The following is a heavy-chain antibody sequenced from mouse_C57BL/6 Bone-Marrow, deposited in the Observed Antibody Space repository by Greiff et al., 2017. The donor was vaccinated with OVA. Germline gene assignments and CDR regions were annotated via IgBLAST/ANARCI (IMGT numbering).Heavy chain of an antibody. Sequence: VKLVESGAELARPGASVKLSCKASGYTFTSYGISWVKQRTGQGLEWIGQIYPGDGDTNYNGKFKGKATLTADKSSSTAYMQLSSLTSEDSAVYFCARFYGNYYFDYWGQGTTLTVSS. CDR3: ARFYGNYYFDY. D-gene: IGHD2-1*01. V-gene: IGHV1-81*01. J-gene: IGHJ2*01. CDR2: IYPGDGDT. CDR1: GYTFTSYG.